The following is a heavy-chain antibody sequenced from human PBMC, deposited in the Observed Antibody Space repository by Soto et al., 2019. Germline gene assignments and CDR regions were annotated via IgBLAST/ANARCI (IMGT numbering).Heavy chain of an antibody. V-gene: IGHV4-59*01. D-gene: IGHD5-12*01. Sequence: SETLSLTCTVSGGSISSYYWSWIRQPPGKGLEWIGYIYYSGSTNYNPSLKSRVTISVDTSKNQFSLKLSSVTAADTAVYYCARGRYDFDYWGQGTLVTVSS. J-gene: IGHJ4*02. CDR3: ARGRYDFDY. CDR1: GGSISSYY. CDR2: IYYSGST.